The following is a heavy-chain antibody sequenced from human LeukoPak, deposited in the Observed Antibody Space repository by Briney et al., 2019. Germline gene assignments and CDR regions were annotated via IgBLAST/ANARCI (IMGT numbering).Heavy chain of an antibody. CDR3: AGTVAAAALAEGYWFDP. Sequence: SETLSLTCTVSGGSISSYYWSWVRQPPGKGLEWIGYMFYSGNTNYNASLKSRVTISLDTSINHFSLKLSSVTAADTAVYYCAGTVAAAALAEGYWFDPWGQGTLVTVSS. CDR2: MFYSGNT. CDR1: GGSISSYY. V-gene: IGHV4-59*08. D-gene: IGHD6-13*01. J-gene: IGHJ5*02.